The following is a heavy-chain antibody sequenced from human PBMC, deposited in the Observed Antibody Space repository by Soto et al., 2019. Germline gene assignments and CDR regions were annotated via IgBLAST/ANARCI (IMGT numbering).Heavy chain of an antibody. Sequence: QLQLQESGSGLVRPSQALSLICNVSGGSISSGGYSWIWIRQPPGKGLEWIGHISYSGTTYYNPSLKSRVTVSVDKSMNQFSLRLSSVTAADTAVYYCARLGEDRVLLNEVANDPWGQGTLVTVSS. CDR3: ARLGEDRVLLNEVANDP. CDR1: GGSISSGGYS. CDR2: ISYSGTT. V-gene: IGHV4-30-2*01. D-gene: IGHD3-16*01. J-gene: IGHJ5*02.